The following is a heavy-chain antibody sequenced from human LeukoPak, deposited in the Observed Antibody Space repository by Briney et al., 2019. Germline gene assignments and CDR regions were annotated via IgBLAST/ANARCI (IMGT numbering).Heavy chain of an antibody. D-gene: IGHD3-22*01. CDR3: TAYYYDSSGSDPFDY. V-gene: IGHV3-11*04. CDR2: ISSSGSTI. J-gene: IGHJ4*02. Sequence: PGGSLRLSCAASGFTFSDYYMSWIRQAPGKGLEWVSYISSSGSTIYYADSVKGRFTISRDNAKNSLYLQMNSLRAEDTAVYYCTAYYYDSSGSDPFDYWGQGTLVTVSS. CDR1: GFTFSDYY.